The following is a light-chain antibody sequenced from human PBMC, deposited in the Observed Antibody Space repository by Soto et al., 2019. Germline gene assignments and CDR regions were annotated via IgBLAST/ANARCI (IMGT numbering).Light chain of an antibody. CDR2: GAS. CDR1: QIISSTY. Sequence: EIVLTQSPGTLSLSPGDRATLSCRASQIISSTYLAWYQLTPGQAPRLLIYGASIRATGIPDRLSGSGSETDFTLTISRLEPEDFAVYYCQHPWTFGQGTKVEI. CDR3: QHPWT. V-gene: IGKV3-20*01. J-gene: IGKJ1*01.